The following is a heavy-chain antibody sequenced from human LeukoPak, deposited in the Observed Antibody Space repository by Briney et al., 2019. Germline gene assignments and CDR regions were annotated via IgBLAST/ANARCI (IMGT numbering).Heavy chain of an antibody. CDR3: ARTLSYYDFWSGNRSRNWFDP. J-gene: IGHJ5*02. CDR2: ISAYNGNT. D-gene: IGHD3-3*01. Sequence: GASVKVSCKASGYTFTSYGISWVRQAPGQGLEWMGWISAYNGNTNYAQKLQGRVTMTTDTSTSTAYMELRSLRSDDTAVYYCARTLSYYDFWSGNRSRNWFDPWGQGTLVTVSS. V-gene: IGHV1-18*01. CDR1: GYTFTSYG.